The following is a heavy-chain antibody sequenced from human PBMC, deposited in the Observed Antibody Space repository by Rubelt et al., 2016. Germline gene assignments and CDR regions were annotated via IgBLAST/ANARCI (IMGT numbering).Heavy chain of an antibody. D-gene: IGHD6-19*01. Sequence: QVQLVQSGAEVKKPGASVTVSCKASGYTFTSYAMHWVRQAPGQRLEWMGWINAGNGNTKYSQKFQGRVTITRDTSASTAYMGLSSLRSEDTAVDYCAGQGVDESGWLPNFYYYYGMDVWGQGTTVTVSS. CDR3: AGQGVDESGWLPNFYYYYGMDV. J-gene: IGHJ6*02. CDR2: INAGNGNT. V-gene: IGHV1-3*01. CDR1: GYTFTSYA.